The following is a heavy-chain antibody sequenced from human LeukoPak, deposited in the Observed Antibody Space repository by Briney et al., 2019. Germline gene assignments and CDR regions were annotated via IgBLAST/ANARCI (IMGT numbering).Heavy chain of an antibody. D-gene: IGHD2-21*01. CDR3: ATEDVITN. CDR2: ISSNGGST. V-gene: IGHV3-64*01. J-gene: IGHJ4*02. CDR1: GFTFSSYA. Sequence: GGSLRLSCAASGFTFSSYAMHWVRQAPGKGLEYVSAISSNGGSTYYANSVEGRFTISRDNAKNLLYLQMNSLRAEDTAVYYCATEDVITNWGQGTLVTVSS.